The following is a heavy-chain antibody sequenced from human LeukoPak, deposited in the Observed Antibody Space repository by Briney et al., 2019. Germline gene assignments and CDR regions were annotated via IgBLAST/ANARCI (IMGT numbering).Heavy chain of an antibody. CDR2: IYTSGST. D-gene: IGHD2-2*01. V-gene: IGHV4-4*07. CDR3: ARAGYCSSTSCYHYYYMDV. J-gene: IGHJ6*03. Sequence: SETLSLTCTVSGGSISSYYWSWIRQPAGKGLEWIGRIYTSGSTNYNPSLKSRVTMSVDTSKNQFSLKLSSVTAADTAVYYCARAGYCSSTSCYHYYYMDVWGKGTTVTVSS. CDR1: GGSISSYY.